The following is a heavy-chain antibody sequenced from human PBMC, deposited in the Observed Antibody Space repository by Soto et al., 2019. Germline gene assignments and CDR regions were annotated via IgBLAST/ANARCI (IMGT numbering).Heavy chain of an antibody. CDR2: INSDGSST. D-gene: IGHD4-17*01. CDR1: GFTFSSYL. Sequence: GGSLRLSCAASGFTFSSYLMHWVRQAPGKGLVWVSRINSDGSSTSYADSVKGRFTISRDNAKNTLYLQMNSLRAEDTAVYYCARGHYGDYVDYWGQGPLITFST. V-gene: IGHV3-74*01. CDR3: ARGHYGDYVDY. J-gene: IGHJ4*02.